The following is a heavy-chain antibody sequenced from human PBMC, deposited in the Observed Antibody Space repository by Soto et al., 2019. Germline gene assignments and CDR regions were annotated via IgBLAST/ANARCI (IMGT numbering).Heavy chain of an antibody. J-gene: IGHJ5*02. CDR1: GYTFTSYG. CDR3: ARDLSHISSRLFAP. V-gene: IGHV1-18*01. CDR2: ISAYNGNT. D-gene: IGHD6-6*01. Sequence: ASVKVSCKASGYTFTSYGISWVRQALGQGLEWMGWISAYNGNTNYAQKLQGRVTMTTDTSTSTAYMELRSLRSDDTAVYYCARDLSHISSRLFAPWGQGTLVTVSS.